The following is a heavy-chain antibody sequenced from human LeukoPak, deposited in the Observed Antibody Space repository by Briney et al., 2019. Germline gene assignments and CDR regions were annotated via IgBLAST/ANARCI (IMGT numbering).Heavy chain of an antibody. V-gene: IGHV3-21*01. Sequence: GGSLRLSCAASGFTFGSYSMNWVRQAPGKGLEWVSSISSSSSYIYYADSVKGRFTISRDNAKNSLYLQMNSLRAEDTAVYYCARDPLIAAAGTSYWGQGTLVTVSS. J-gene: IGHJ4*02. D-gene: IGHD6-13*01. CDR1: GFTFGSYS. CDR3: ARDPLIAAAGTSY. CDR2: ISSSSSYI.